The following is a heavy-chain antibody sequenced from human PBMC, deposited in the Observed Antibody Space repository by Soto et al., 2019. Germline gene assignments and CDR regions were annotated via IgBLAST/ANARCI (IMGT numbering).Heavy chain of an antibody. CDR3: TRDPGDRTFEN. CDR2: INPDSGDT. CDR1: GYTFTAYY. D-gene: IGHD2-21*02. Sequence: QVQLVQSGAEVKKPGASVKVSCNTSGYTFTAYYIHWVRRAPGQGLEWMGWINPDSGDTSYAQKFHGMVTMTRNTSFGPAYMELSSLRSDDTAIYYCTRDPGDRTFENWGQGTLVTVSS. J-gene: IGHJ4*02. V-gene: IGHV1-2*02.